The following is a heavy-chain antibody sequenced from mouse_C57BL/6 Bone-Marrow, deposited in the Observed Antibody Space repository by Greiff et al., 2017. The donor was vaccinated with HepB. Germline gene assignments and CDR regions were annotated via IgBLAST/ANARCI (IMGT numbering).Heavy chain of an antibody. CDR2: IYPGDGDT. CDR1: GYAFSSYW. V-gene: IGHV1-80*01. D-gene: IGHD1-1*01. J-gene: IGHJ2*01. Sequence: VQPQQSGAELVKPGASVKISCKASGYAFSSYWKNWVKQRPGKGLEWIGQIYPGDGDTNYNGKFKGKATLTADKSSSTAYMQLSSLTSEDSAVYFCARKGYYYGSSYLDYWGQGTTLTVSS. CDR3: ARKGYYYGSSYLDY.